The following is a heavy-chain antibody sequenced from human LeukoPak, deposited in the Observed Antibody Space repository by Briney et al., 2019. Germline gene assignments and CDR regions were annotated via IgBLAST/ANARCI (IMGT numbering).Heavy chain of an antibody. D-gene: IGHD3-10*01. CDR1: GFTFSNYA. V-gene: IGHV3-23*01. CDR3: AKARTPYVSGSLDY. Sequence: GGSLRLSCAASGFTFSNYAMSWVRQAPGKGLEWVSVVSGSGINTYYAESVKGRFTIFRDNSKNTLYLQMNNLRADDTAVFYCAKARTPYVSGSLDYCGQGTLVTVSS. J-gene: IGHJ4*02. CDR2: VSGSGINT.